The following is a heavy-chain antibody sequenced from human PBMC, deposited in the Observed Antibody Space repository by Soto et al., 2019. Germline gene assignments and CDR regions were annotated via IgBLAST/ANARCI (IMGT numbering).Heavy chain of an antibody. V-gene: IGHV1-46*01. J-gene: IGHJ3*02. CDR1: GYTFTSYY. CDR2: INPSGGST. CDR3: ARERVTMIVVVITGHDAFDI. Sequence: QVQLVQSGAEVKKPGASVKVSCKASGYTFTSYYMHWVRQAPGQGLEWMGIINPSGGSTSYAQKFQGRVTMTRDTSTSTVYMELSSLRSEDTAVYYCARERVTMIVVVITGHDAFDIWGQGTMVTVSS. D-gene: IGHD3-22*01.